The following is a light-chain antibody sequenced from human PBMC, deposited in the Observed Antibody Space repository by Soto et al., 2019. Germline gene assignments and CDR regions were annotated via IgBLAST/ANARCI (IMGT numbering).Light chain of an antibody. CDR3: HQRGGWPLA. CDR2: DAS. V-gene: IGKV3-11*01. CDR1: QGVGRF. Sequence: EIVLTQSPATLSLSPGERAALSCRASQGVGRFLACYQKKPGQAPRLLIYDASNRATGIPARFSGSGSETDFTLATDNLEPEDFAVYYCHQRGGWPLAFGGGTKVEIK. J-gene: IGKJ4*01.